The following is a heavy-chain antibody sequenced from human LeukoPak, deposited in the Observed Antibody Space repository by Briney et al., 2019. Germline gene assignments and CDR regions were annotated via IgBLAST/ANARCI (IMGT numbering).Heavy chain of an antibody. V-gene: IGHV4-30-2*01. CDR1: GGSISSGGFS. Sequence: SETLSLTCAVSGGSISSGGFSCSWIRQPPGKGLEWIGYIYHSGNTYYNPSLKSRVTISADRPKNQFSLKLSSVTAADTAVYYCARGRPNYYDYYYMDVWGKGTTVTVSS. CDR2: IYHSGNT. CDR3: ARGRPNYYDYYYMDV. J-gene: IGHJ6*03.